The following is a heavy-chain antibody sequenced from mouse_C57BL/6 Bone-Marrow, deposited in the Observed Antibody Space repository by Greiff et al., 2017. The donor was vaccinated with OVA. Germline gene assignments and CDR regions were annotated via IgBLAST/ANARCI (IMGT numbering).Heavy chain of an antibody. D-gene: IGHD1-1*01. J-gene: IGHJ2*01. V-gene: IGHV1-15*01. CDR2: IDPETGGT. Sequence: VHLVESGAELVRPGASVTLSCKASGYTFTDYEMHWVKQTPVHGLEWIGAIDPETGGTAYNQKFKGKAILTADKSSSTAYMELRSLTSEDSAVYYCSYYYGSSYDYWGQGTTLTVSS. CDR3: SYYYGSSYDY. CDR1: GYTFTDYE.